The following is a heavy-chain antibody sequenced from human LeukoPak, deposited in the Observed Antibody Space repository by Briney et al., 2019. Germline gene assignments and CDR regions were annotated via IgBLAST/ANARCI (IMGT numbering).Heavy chain of an antibody. D-gene: IGHD3-22*01. J-gene: IGHJ6*02. CDR3: AKDQGGGYDSSGYYYGFGMDV. Sequence: GGSLRLSCAASGFTFRSYVMSWVRQALGKGLEWVSAISNSGGSTYYADSVKGRFTISRDNSKNTLYLQMNSLRAEDTAVYYCAKDQGGGYDSSGYYYGFGMDVWGQGTTVTVSS. V-gene: IGHV3-23*01. CDR1: GFTFRSYV. CDR2: ISNSGGST.